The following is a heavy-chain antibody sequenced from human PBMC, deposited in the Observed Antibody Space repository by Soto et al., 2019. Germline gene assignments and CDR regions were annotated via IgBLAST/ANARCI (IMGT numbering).Heavy chain of an antibody. V-gene: IGHV4-30-4*01. Sequence: SETLSLTCTVSGGSISSGDSYWSWIRQSPGKGLEWIGYIYHSGSRYYKPSLASRVTISVDTSKNQFSLKLNSVTAADTAVYYCAREGAASHSYYYGTDVWGKGTTVTVSS. J-gene: IGHJ6*04. CDR1: GGSISSGDSY. CDR2: IYHSGSR. D-gene: IGHD3-16*01. CDR3: AREGAASHSYYYGTDV.